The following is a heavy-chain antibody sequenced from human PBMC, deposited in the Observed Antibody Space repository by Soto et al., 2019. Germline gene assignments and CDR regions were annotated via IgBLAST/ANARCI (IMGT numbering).Heavy chain of an antibody. CDR1: GGSFSGYY. J-gene: IGHJ6*02. Sequence: SEALSLTCAVYGGSFSGYYWSWIRQPPGKGLEWIGEINHSGSTNYNPSLKSRVTISVDTSKNQFSLKLSSVTAADTAVYYCACIFSGGYGYGFYYYGMDVWGQGTTVTVS. CDR2: INHSGST. D-gene: IGHD5-18*01. CDR3: ACIFSGGYGYGFYYYGMDV. V-gene: IGHV4-34*01.